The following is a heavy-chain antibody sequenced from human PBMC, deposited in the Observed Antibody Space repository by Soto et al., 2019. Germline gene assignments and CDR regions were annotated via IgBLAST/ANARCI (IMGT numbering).Heavy chain of an antibody. CDR3: ARGKEHYYGSGTEFDY. V-gene: IGHV1-46*01. CDR2: INPSGGST. J-gene: IGHJ4*02. Sequence: GTSVKVSCEASGYTFTTYYMHWVRQAPGQGLEWMGIINPSGGSTSYAQKFQGRVTMTRDTSTSTVYMELSSLRSEDTAVYYCARGKEHYYGSGTEFDYWGQGTLVTVSS. D-gene: IGHD3-10*01. CDR1: GYTFTTYY.